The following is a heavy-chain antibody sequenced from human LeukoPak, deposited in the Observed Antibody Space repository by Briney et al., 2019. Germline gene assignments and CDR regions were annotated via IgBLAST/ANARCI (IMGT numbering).Heavy chain of an antibody. D-gene: IGHD2-15*01. J-gene: IGHJ6*03. Sequence: SETLSLTCTVSVGSISSSSYYCGWIRQPPGKWLEWIGSFYYSGSTYYNPFLKSRVTISVDTSKNQFSLKLSSVPAGDTAVYYCTRLFCSGGSCYSGTIYYYYMDVWGKGTTVTVSS. CDR2: FYYSGST. V-gene: IGHV4-39*01. CDR3: TRLFCSGGSCYSGTIYYYYMDV. CDR1: VGSISSSSYY.